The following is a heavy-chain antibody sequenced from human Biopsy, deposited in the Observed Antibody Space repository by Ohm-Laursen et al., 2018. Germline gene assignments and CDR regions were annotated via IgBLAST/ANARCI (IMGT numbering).Heavy chain of an antibody. V-gene: IGHV4-59*02. Sequence: TLSLTCTVSGDSVTKYYWSWIRQPPGQGLEWIGHIYYSVMTNYNPSLQSRVSISVDTSRNQVSLTLSSVTAAETAVYCCARDSGILNYGNFKYYHYYGMDVWGQGTKVTVSS. D-gene: IGHD4-11*01. J-gene: IGHJ6*02. CDR2: IYYSVMT. CDR3: ARDSGILNYGNFKYYHYYGMDV. CDR1: GDSVTKYY.